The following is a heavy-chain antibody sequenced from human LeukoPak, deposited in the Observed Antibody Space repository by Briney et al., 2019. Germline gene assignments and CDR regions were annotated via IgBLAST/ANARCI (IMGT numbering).Heavy chain of an antibody. CDR1: GFTFSSYA. CDR2: ISGSGGST. J-gene: IGHJ4*02. Sequence: GGSLRLSCAASGFTFSSYAMSWVRQAPGKGLEWVSAISGSGGSTYYADSVKGRFTISRGNSKNTLYLQMNSLRAEDTAVYYCAKGSPYYDFWSGYYVAYYFDYWGQGTLVTVSS. CDR3: AKGSPYYDFWSGYYVAYYFDY. V-gene: IGHV3-23*01. D-gene: IGHD3-3*01.